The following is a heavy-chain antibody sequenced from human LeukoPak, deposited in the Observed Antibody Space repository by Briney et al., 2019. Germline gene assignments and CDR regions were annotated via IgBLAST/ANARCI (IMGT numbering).Heavy chain of an antibody. CDR1: GFTLSSYA. CDR2: ISGSGGSA. D-gene: IGHD3-22*01. V-gene: IGHV3-23*01. J-gene: IGHJ4*02. CDR3: AKDSGAYYYDSSGYF. Sequence: GGSLRLSCAASGFTLSSYAMSWGRQAPGKGVEWVSAISGSGGSAYYADSVKGRFTISRDNSTNTLYLQMNSLRAEDTAVYYCAKDSGAYYYDSSGYFWGRGTLVTVSS.